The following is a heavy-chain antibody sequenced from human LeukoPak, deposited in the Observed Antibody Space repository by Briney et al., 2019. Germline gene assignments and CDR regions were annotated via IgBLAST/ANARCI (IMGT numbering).Heavy chain of an antibody. CDR1: GGTFSSYA. V-gene: IGHV1-69*04. CDR2: IIPILGIA. Sequence: SVKVSRKASGGTFSSYAISWVRQAPGQGLEWMGRIIPILGIANYAQKFQGRVTITADKSTSTAYMELSSLRSEDTAVYYCARDSYYGSGAYWGQGTLVTVSS. CDR3: ARDSYYGSGAY. D-gene: IGHD3-10*01. J-gene: IGHJ4*02.